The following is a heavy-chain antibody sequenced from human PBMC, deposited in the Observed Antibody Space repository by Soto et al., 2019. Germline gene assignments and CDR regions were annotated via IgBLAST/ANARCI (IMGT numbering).Heavy chain of an antibody. CDR3: ARGTLFCGGDCYFVH. Sequence: QVQLVQSGAELKKPGSSVNVSCKASGTTFSSYGFNWVLQAPGQGLEWMGGIIPVLGTINYAQKFQGRVTLTADKSTSTVYIDLSSMRYEDTAGDYCARGTLFCGGDCYFVHWGLGTLVTVSS. V-gene: IGHV1-69*06. CDR2: IIPVLGTI. CDR1: GTTFSSYG. D-gene: IGHD2-21*02. J-gene: IGHJ4*02.